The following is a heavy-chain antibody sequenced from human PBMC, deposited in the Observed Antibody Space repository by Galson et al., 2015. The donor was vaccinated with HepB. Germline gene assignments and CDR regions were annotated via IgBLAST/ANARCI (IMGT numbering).Heavy chain of an antibody. CDR3: ARNLRFLEWLSSYFDY. Sequence: SLRLSCAASGFTFSSYWMSWVRQAPGKGLEWVANIKQDGSEKYYVDSVKGRFTISRDNAKNSLYLQMNSLRAEDTAVYYCARNLRFLEWLSSYFDYWGQGTLVTVSS. V-gene: IGHV3-7*03. D-gene: IGHD3-3*01. CDR2: IKQDGSEK. J-gene: IGHJ4*02. CDR1: GFTFSSYW.